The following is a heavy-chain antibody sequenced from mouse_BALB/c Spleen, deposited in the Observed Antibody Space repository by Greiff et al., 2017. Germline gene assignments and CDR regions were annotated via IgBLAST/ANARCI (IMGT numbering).Heavy chain of an antibody. CDR3: ARGLPYYYGSSYFDY. CDR1: GFTFSSYA. J-gene: IGHJ2*01. D-gene: IGHD1-1*01. CDR2: ISSGGST. V-gene: IGHV5-6-5*01. Sequence: EVQRVESGGGLVKPGGSLKLSCAASGFTFSSYAMSWVRQTPEKRLEWVASISSGGSTYYPDSVKGRFTISRDNARNILYLQMSSLRSEDTAMYYCARGLPYYYGSSYFDYWGQGTTLTVSS.